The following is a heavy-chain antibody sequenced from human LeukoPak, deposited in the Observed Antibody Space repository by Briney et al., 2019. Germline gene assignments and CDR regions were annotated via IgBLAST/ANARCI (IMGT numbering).Heavy chain of an antibody. Sequence: PGGSLRLSRAASGFTFNTYGMSWVRQAPGKGLEWVSSISDSSGTIYYADSVKGRFAISRDNSKNTLYLQMNSLRAEDTAVYYCAKSGSYASAWYAGDRFDPWGQGTLVTVSS. V-gene: IGHV3-23*01. CDR1: GFTFNTYG. J-gene: IGHJ5*02. D-gene: IGHD6-19*01. CDR3: AKSGSYASAWYAGDRFDP. CDR2: ISDSSGTI.